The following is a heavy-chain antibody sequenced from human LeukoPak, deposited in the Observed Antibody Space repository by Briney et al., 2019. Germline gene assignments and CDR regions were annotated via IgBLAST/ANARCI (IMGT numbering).Heavy chain of an antibody. D-gene: IGHD3-3*01. CDR1: GFTFSSYS. V-gene: IGHV3-48*04. Sequence: PGGSLRLSCAASGFTFSSYSMNWVRQAPGKGLEWVSYISSSSSTIYYADSVKGRFTISRDNAKKSLYLQMNSLRAEDMAVYYCAREPRHLDTYYDFWSGYFSSRRMDYYMDVWGKGTTVTVSS. CDR2: ISSSSSTI. CDR3: AREPRHLDTYYDFWSGYFSSRRMDYYMDV. J-gene: IGHJ6*03.